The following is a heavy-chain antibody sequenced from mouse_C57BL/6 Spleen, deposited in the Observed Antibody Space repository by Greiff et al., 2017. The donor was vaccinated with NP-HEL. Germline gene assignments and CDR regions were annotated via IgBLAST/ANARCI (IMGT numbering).Heavy chain of an antibody. J-gene: IGHJ4*01. CDR2: IYPSDSYT. D-gene: IGHD2-1*01. CDR3: ARDGNYDVMDY. CDR1: GYTFTSYW. V-gene: IGHV1-50*01. Sequence: QLQQPGAELVKPGASVKLSCKASGYTFTSYWMPRVKQRPGQGLEWIGEIYPSDSYTNYNQKFKGKATLTVDTSTSTAYMQLSSLTSEDSAVYYCARDGNYDVMDYWGQGTSVTVSS.